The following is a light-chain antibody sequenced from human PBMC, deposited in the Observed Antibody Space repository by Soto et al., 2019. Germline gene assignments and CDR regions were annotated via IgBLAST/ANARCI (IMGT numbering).Light chain of an antibody. CDR3: ASYSSSSTSVI. V-gene: IGLV2-14*01. Sequence: QSALTQPASVSGSPGQSITISCTGTSSDVGGYKYVSWYQQPPDKAPKLIIFEVSNRPSGISSRFSGSKSGNTSSLTISGLQAEDEADDDCASYSSSSTSVIFGRGTKLTVL. J-gene: IGLJ2*01. CDR1: SSDVGGYKY. CDR2: EVS.